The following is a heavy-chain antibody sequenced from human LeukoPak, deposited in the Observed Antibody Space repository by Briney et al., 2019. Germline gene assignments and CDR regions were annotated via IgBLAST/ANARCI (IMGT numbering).Heavy chain of an antibody. D-gene: IGHD1-26*01. CDR3: ARDLLVGATTGVWFDP. Sequence: ASVKVSCKASGYTFTGYYMHWVRQAPGQGLEWMGWINPNSGGTNYAQKFQGRVTMTRDTSISTAYMELSRLRSDDTAVYYCARDLLVGATTGVWFDPWGQGTLVTVSS. V-gene: IGHV1-2*02. J-gene: IGHJ5*02. CDR2: INPNSGGT. CDR1: GYTFTGYY.